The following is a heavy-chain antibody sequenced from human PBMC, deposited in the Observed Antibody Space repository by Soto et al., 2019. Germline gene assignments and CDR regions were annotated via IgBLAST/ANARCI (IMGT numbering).Heavy chain of an antibody. CDR1: GFTFSSYS. CDR3: ARDQTYYYDSSGYYYTGRNYGMDV. V-gene: IGHV3-48*02. CDR2: ISSSSSTI. J-gene: IGHJ6*02. Sequence: PGGSLRLSCAAPGFTFSSYSMNWVRQAPGKGLEWVSYISSSSSTIYYADSVKGRFTISRDNAKNSLYLQMNSLRDEDTAVYYCARDQTYYYDSSGYYYTGRNYGMDVWGQGTTVTVSS. D-gene: IGHD3-22*01.